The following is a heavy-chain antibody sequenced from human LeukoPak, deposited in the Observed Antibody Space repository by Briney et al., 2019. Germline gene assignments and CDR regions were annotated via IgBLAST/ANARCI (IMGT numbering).Heavy chain of an antibody. J-gene: IGHJ4*02. CDR3: VRAVSVSSYYFDC. CDR2: ISSSSSYT. Sequence: GGSLRLSCAASGFTFGDYYMSWIRQAPGKGLEWISYISSSSSYTNYVDSVKGRFTISRDNAKNSLYLQMNSLRAEDTAVYYCVRAVSVSSYYFDCWGQGTLVTVSS. D-gene: IGHD5/OR15-5a*01. CDR1: GFTFGDYY. V-gene: IGHV3-11*05.